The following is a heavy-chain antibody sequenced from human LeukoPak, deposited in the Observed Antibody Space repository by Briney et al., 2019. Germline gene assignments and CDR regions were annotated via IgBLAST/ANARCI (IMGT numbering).Heavy chain of an antibody. J-gene: IGHJ4*02. CDR2: ISYDGSNK. Sequence: GRSLRLSCAASEFTFSSYGMHWGRQAPGKGLEWVAVISYDGSNKYYADSVKGRFSISRDNSKNTLYLQMNSLRGEDTAVYYCAKDGRVLAPTPPYYIDYWGQGTLVTVS. D-gene: IGHD1-1*01. CDR3: AKDGRVLAPTPPYYIDY. V-gene: IGHV3-30*18. CDR1: EFTFSSYG.